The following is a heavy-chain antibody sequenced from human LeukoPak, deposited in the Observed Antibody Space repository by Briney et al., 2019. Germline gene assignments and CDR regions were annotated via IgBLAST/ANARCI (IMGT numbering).Heavy chain of an antibody. CDR1: GFTFSSYA. CDR3: AKKTTCSGGSCYSYYYYYMDV. CDR2: ISGSGGST. V-gene: IGHV3-23*01. Sequence: GGSLRLSCAASGFTFSSYAMSWVRQAPGKGLEWVSAISGSGGSTYYADSVKGRFTISRDNSKNTLYLQMNSVRAEDTAVYYCAKKTTCSGGSCYSYYYYYMDVWGKGTTVTVSS. J-gene: IGHJ6*03. D-gene: IGHD2-15*01.